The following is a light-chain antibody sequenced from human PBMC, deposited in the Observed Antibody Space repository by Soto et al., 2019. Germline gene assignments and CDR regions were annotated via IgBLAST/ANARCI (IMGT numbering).Light chain of an antibody. J-gene: IGLJ2*01. CDR1: NIGSKS. CDR3: QVWDSSSDVV. Sequence: SYELTQPPSVSVAPGKTARITCGENNIGSKSVHWYQQKPGQAPVLVIYYDSERPSGIPERFSGSNSGNTATLTISRVEAGDEADYYCQVWDSSSDVVFGGGTKLTVL. V-gene: IGLV3-21*04. CDR2: YDS.